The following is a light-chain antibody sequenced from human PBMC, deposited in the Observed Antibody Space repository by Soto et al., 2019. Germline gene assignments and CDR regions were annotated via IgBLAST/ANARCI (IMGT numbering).Light chain of an antibody. CDR2: GAS. CDR3: QQYNNWPIT. Sequence: EIVMTQSPATPSESPGERATLSCRASQTVSSNLAWYQQKPGQAPRLLIYGASTRATGIPARFSGRGSATEFTLTISSLQSEDFAVYYCQQYNNWPITFGQGTRLEIK. V-gene: IGKV3-15*01. CDR1: QTVSSN. J-gene: IGKJ5*01.